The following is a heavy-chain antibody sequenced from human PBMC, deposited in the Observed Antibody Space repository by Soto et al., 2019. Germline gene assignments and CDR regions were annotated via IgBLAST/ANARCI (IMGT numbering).Heavy chain of an antibody. Sequence: QVQLQESGPGLVKPSGTLSLTCAVSGGSISSCNWWSWVRQPPGKGLEWIGEIYHSGSTNYNPSLKSRVTISVDKSKNQFSLKLSSVTAADTAVYYCARAGSHGYSYGPDAFDIWGQGTMVTVSS. CDR1: GGSISSCNW. CDR2: IYHSGST. V-gene: IGHV4-4*02. D-gene: IGHD5-18*01. J-gene: IGHJ3*02. CDR3: ARAGSHGYSYGPDAFDI.